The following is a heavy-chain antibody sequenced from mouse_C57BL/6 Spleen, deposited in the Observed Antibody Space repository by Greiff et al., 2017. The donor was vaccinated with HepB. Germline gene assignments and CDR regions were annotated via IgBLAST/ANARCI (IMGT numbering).Heavy chain of an antibody. J-gene: IGHJ4*01. CDR1: GYAFTNYL. CDR3: ARCYDYDEGAMDY. Sequence: VQLQQSGAELVRPGTSVKVSCKASGYAFTNYLIAWVKQRPGQGLEWIGVINPGSGSTNYNEKFKSKATLTVDKSSSTAYMQLSSLTSEDSAVYYCARCYDYDEGAMDYWGQGTSVTVSS. D-gene: IGHD2-4*01. V-gene: IGHV1-54*01. CDR2: INPGSGST.